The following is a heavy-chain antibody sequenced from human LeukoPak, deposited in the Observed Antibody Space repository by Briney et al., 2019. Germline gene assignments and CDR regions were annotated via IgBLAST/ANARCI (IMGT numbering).Heavy chain of an antibody. Sequence: GGSLRLSCAASGFTFSSYAMSWVRQAPGKGLEWVSAISGSGGSTYYADSVKGRFTIPRDNSKNTLYLQMNSLRAEDTAVYYCASPYCSGGSCYDGWFDPWGQGTLVTVSS. J-gene: IGHJ5*02. CDR3: ASPYCSGGSCYDGWFDP. D-gene: IGHD2-15*01. V-gene: IGHV3-23*01. CDR2: ISGSGGST. CDR1: GFTFSSYA.